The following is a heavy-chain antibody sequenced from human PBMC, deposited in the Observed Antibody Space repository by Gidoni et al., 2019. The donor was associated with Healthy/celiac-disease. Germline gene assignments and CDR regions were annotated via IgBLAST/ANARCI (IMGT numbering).Heavy chain of an antibody. V-gene: IGHV3-33*01. Sequence: QVHVVESRGGVVQPGRYLSLACAASGCTFSSDGMHWVRQAPGKGLDWVAVIWYDGSNKSYADSVKGRFTISSDNSTNTLYLQMHSLRAADTAVYYCAREVEMATISALMSDYYYGMDVWGQGTTVTVSS. J-gene: IGHJ6*02. CDR1: GCTFSSDG. CDR2: IWYDGSNK. D-gene: IGHD2-21*01. CDR3: AREVEMATISALMSDYYYGMDV.